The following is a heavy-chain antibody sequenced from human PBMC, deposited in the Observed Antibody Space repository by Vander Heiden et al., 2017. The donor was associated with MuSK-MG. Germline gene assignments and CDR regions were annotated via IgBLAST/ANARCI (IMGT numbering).Heavy chain of an antibody. V-gene: IGHV3-48*03. D-gene: IGHD1-7*01. CDR3: ARYNYNWNYHYYYYYMDV. J-gene: IGHJ6*03. Sequence: EVQLVESGGGLVQPGGSPRLSCAASGFTFSSYEMNWVRQAPGKGLEWVSYISSSGSTIYYADSVKGRFTISRDNAKNSLYLQMNSLRAEDTAVYYCARYNYNWNYHYYYYYMDVWGKGTTVTVSS. CDR1: GFTFSSYE. CDR2: ISSSGSTI.